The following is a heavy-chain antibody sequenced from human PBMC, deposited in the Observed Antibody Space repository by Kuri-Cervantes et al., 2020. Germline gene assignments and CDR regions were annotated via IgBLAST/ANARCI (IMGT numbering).Heavy chain of an antibody. J-gene: IGHJ4*02. CDR1: GFTFSTYS. CDR2: ISYSSIYI. V-gene: IGHV3-21*01. D-gene: IGHD3-22*01. CDR3: ASDTYDSSGYYYVDQ. Sequence: GGSLRLSCAASGFTFSTYSMNWVRQAPGKGLEWVSSISYSSIYIYYADSVKGRFTISRDNAKNSLYLQMNSLRAEDTAVYYCASDTYDSSGYYYVDQWGQGTLVTVSS.